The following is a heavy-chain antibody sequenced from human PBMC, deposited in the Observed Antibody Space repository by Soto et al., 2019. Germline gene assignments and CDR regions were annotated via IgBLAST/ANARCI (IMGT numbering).Heavy chain of an antibody. CDR2: IWYDGSNK. CDR1: GFTFSSYG. Sequence: QVQLVESGGGVVQPGRSLRLSCAASGFTFSSYGMHWVRQAPGKGLEWVAVIWYDGSNKYYADSVKGRFTISRDNSKNTLYLQMNSLRAEDTAVYYCARGWSHSSGMDVWGQGTTVTVSS. J-gene: IGHJ6*02. V-gene: IGHV3-33*01. D-gene: IGHD3-16*02. CDR3: ARGWSHSSGMDV.